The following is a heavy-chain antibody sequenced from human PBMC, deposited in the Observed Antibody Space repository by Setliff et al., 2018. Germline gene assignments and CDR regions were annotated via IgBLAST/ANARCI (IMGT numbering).Heavy chain of an antibody. Sequence: ASVKVSCKTSGYPFVGYFIYWMRQAPGQGLEWMGWIGIHSENTNYAQSFQGRVTMTADTSTNTAYMELKSLRSNDTAVYYCARDVGAYCSGRICHPGYWGQGTLVTVSS. J-gene: IGHJ4*02. D-gene: IGHD2-15*01. V-gene: IGHV1-18*04. CDR2: IGIHSENT. CDR1: GYPFVGYF. CDR3: ARDVGAYCSGRICHPGY.